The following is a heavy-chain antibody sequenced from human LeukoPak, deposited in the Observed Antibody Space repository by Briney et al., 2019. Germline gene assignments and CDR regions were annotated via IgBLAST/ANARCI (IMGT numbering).Heavy chain of an antibody. J-gene: IGHJ4*02. V-gene: IGHV3-30*02. CDR2: IRYDGSNK. D-gene: IGHD3-22*01. CDR3: AKDIIDYDSSGYYYDY. Sequence: GGSLRPSCAASGFTFSSYGMHWVRQAPGKGLEWVAFIRYDGSNKYYADSVKGRFTISRDNSKNTLYLQMNSLRAEDTAVYYCAKDIIDYDSSGYYYDYWGQGTLVTVSS. CDR1: GFTFSSYG.